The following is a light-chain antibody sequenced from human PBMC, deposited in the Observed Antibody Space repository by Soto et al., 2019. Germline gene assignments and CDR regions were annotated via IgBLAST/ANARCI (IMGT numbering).Light chain of an antibody. V-gene: IGKV1-5*03. J-gene: IGKJ1*01. CDR3: QQYSSDST. CDR1: QNINNW. CDR2: GAS. Sequence: DIQMTQSPSTLSASVGDRVTITCRASQNINNWLAWYQQKTGKAPQLLIYGASSLENGVPSRFGGGGSGTDFIFTITSLQPDDLATYYCQQYSSDSTFGQGTKVEIK.